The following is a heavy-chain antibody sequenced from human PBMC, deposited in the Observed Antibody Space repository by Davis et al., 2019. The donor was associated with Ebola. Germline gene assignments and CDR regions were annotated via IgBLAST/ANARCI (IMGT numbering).Heavy chain of an antibody. D-gene: IGHD6-19*01. Sequence: AASVKVSCKASGYTFTSYDITWVRQAPGQGLEWMGWISTYSGNTKYAQKFQGRVTMTTDTSTSTGYMELRSLRSDDTAVYFCARLYSSAWYYWFDPWGQGTLVTVSS. J-gene: IGHJ5*02. V-gene: IGHV1-18*04. CDR1: GYTFTSYD. CDR2: ISTYSGNT. CDR3: ARLYSSAWYYWFDP.